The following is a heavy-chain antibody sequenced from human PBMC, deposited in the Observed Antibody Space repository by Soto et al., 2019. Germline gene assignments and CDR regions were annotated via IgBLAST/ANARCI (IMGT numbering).Heavy chain of an antibody. CDR1: IFTFNNYA. V-gene: IGHV3-23*01. Sequence: GRSLRLSCAASIFTFNNYAVSWVRQAPGKGLEWVSAISATGDNTYYADFVEGRFTVSRDNSKNTLYLQMNGLRAEDTAMYYCAKEMSYGRPYDYWGQGTLVTVSS. D-gene: IGHD1-26*01. CDR2: ISATGDNT. CDR3: AKEMSYGRPYDY. J-gene: IGHJ4*02.